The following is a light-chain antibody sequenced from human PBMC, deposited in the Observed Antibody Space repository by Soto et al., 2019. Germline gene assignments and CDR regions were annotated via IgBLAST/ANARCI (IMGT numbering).Light chain of an antibody. J-gene: IGLJ2*01. CDR3: CAYAGSGTVV. Sequence: QSVLTQPPSASGTPGQRITISCSGSSSNIGSHTVNWHQQVPGTAPKLLIYSNNERPSGVPDRFSGSKSGTSASLTISGLQAEDEADYYCCAYAGSGTVVFGGGTKLTVL. V-gene: IGLV1-44*01. CDR1: SSNIGSHT. CDR2: SNN.